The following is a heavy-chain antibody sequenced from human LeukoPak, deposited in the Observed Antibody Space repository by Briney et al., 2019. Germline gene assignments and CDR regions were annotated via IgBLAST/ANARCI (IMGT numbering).Heavy chain of an antibody. D-gene: IGHD3-10*01. CDR2: ISDSGGST. CDR3: AKRGVVIRVFLVGFHKEAYYFDS. Sequence: GGSLRLSCAVSGITLGNYGMSWVRQPPGKGLEWVAGISDSGGSTNYADSVKGRFTISRDTPRNTLYLQMNSLRAEDTAVYFCAKRGVVIRVFLVGFHKEAYYFDSRGQGALVTVSS. V-gene: IGHV3-23*01. CDR1: GITLGNYG. J-gene: IGHJ4*02.